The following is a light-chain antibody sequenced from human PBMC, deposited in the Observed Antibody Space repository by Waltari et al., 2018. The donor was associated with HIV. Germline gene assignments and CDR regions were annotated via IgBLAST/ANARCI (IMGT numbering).Light chain of an antibody. Sequence: ELVLTHSPATSSSSPGERATLSCRASQSVSSYLAWYQQKPGQAPSLLIYDASNRATGIPSRFSGSGSGTDFTLTISSLEPEDFVVYYCQQRSNWRGTFGQGTKVEIK. CDR3: QQRSNWRGT. CDR2: DAS. V-gene: IGKV3-11*01. CDR1: QSVSSY. J-gene: IGKJ1*01.